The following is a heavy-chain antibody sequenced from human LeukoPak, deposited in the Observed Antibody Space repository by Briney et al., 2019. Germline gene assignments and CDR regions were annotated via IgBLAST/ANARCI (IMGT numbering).Heavy chain of an antibody. Sequence: GGSLRLSCEASGFTFSTYGMHWVRQAPGKGLEWVAGISNGGSYKYYADSVKGRFTISRDNSKNTLYLQMNSLRAEDTAVYYCAKDHLDIVVVVAGNFDYWGQGTLVTVSS. D-gene: IGHD2-15*01. CDR2: ISNGGSYK. V-gene: IGHV3-30*18. J-gene: IGHJ4*02. CDR1: GFTFSTYG. CDR3: AKDHLDIVVVVAGNFDY.